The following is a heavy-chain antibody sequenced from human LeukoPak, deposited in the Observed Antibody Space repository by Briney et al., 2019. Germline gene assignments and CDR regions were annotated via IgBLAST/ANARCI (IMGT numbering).Heavy chain of an antibody. CDR3: ARDLAAGGTYPHY. V-gene: IGHV3-53*01. Sequence: SGGSLRLSCAASGFTVSSNYMRWVRQPPGKGPEWVSVIYGGGSTYYADSVKGRFTISRDNSKNTLYLQMNSLRAEDTAVYYCARDLAAGGTYPHYWGQGTLVTVSS. CDR1: GFTVSSNY. D-gene: IGHD6-13*01. CDR2: IYGGGST. J-gene: IGHJ4*02.